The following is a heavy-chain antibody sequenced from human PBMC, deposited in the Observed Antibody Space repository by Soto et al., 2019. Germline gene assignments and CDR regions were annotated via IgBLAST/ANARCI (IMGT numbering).Heavy chain of an antibody. CDR3: ARGGSMVRGRYYYYGMDV. CDR1: GFTFSDYY. CDR2: ISSSSSYT. J-gene: IGHJ6*02. Sequence: GGSLRLSCAASGFTFSDYYMSWIRQAPGKGLEWVSYISSSSSYTNYADSVKGRFTISRDNAKNSLYLQMNSLRAEDTAVYYYARGGSMVRGRYYYYGMDVWGQGTTVTVS. D-gene: IGHD3-10*01. V-gene: IGHV3-11*05.